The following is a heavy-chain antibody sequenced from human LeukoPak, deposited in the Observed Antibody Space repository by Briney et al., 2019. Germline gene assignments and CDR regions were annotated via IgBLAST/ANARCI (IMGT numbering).Heavy chain of an antibody. V-gene: IGHV4-61*01. D-gene: IGHD5-24*01. Sequence: SGTLSLTCTVSGYSISSGYYWGWIRQPPGKGLEWIGYIYYSGSTNYNPSLKSRVTISVDTSKNQFSLKLSSVTAADTAVYYCARDLRDGYNYGLGDYWGQGTLVTVSS. CDR3: ARDLRDGYNYGLGDY. CDR1: GYSISSGYY. CDR2: IYYSGST. J-gene: IGHJ4*02.